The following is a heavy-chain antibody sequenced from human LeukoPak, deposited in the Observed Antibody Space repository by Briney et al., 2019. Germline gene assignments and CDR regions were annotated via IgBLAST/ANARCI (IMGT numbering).Heavy chain of an antibody. J-gene: IGHJ4*02. CDR3: AKGEYSSSWHY. CDR1: GFTFSSYG. CDR2: IRYDGSNK. D-gene: IGHD6-13*01. V-gene: IGHV3-30*02. Sequence: GGSLRLSCAASGFTFSSYGMHWVRQAPGKGLEWVAFIRYDGSNKYYADSVKGRFTISRDNSKNTLYLQMNSLRAEDTAVYYCAKGEYSSSWHYWGQGTLVTVSS.